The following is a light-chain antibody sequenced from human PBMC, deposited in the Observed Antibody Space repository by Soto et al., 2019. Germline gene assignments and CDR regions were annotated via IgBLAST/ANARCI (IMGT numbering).Light chain of an antibody. J-gene: IGKJ4*01. Sequence: DIHMTQSPSSLSASVGDIVTITCRASQSISSYLNWYQQKPGKAPKLLIYAASSLQSGVPSRFSGSGSGTDFTLTISSLQPEDFATYYCQQSYSTPLTFGAGTKVDIK. CDR3: QQSYSTPLT. V-gene: IGKV1-39*01. CDR2: AAS. CDR1: QSISSY.